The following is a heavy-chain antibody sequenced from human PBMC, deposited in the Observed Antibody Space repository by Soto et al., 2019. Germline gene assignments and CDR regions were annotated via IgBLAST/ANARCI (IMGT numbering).Heavy chain of an antibody. D-gene: IGHD6-19*01. Sequence: SETLSLTRAVSGGSISSSNWWSWVRQPPGKGLEWIGEIYHSGSTNYNPSLKSRVTISVDKSKNQFSLKLSSVTAADTAVYYCARVARGIAVAGLIIGAFDIWGQGTMVTVSS. CDR2: IYHSGST. CDR3: ARVARGIAVAGLIIGAFDI. V-gene: IGHV4-4*02. CDR1: GGSISSSNW. J-gene: IGHJ3*02.